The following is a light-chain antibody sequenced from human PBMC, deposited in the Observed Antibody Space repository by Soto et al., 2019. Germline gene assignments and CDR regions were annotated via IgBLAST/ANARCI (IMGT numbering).Light chain of an antibody. CDR3: QQRSNLLT. CDR1: QSVSSY. V-gene: IGKV3-11*01. CDR2: DAS. Sequence: EIVLTQSPATLSLSPGERATLSCRASQSVSSYLAWYQQKPGQAPRLLIYDASNRATGIPARFSGVGSGTDFTLTISSLEPEDFAVYYWQQRSNLLTFGGGTKVEIK. J-gene: IGKJ4*01.